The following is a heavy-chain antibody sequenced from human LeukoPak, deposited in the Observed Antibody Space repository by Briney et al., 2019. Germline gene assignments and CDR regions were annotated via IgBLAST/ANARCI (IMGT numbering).Heavy chain of an antibody. Sequence: ASVKVSCKASGYTLTGYYVHWVRQAPGQGLEWMGRINPNSGDTNYAQKFRGRVTMTRDTSISTAYMELSRLRSDDTAVYYCARDYCGGDCFPDYWGQGTLVTVSS. CDR2: INPNSGDT. J-gene: IGHJ4*02. CDR3: ARDYCGGDCFPDY. D-gene: IGHD2-21*02. V-gene: IGHV1-2*06. CDR1: GYTLTGYY.